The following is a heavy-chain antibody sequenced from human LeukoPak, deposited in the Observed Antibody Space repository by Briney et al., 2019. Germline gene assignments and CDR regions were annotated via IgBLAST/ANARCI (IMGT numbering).Heavy chain of an antibody. CDR1: GGSINSYY. CDR3: ARDMGGGLLEPFDY. J-gene: IGHJ4*02. D-gene: IGHD1-26*01. V-gene: IGHV4-39*07. CDR2: IYYSGST. Sequence: PSETLSLTCTVSGGSINSYYWGWIRQPPGKGLEWIGSIYYSGSTYYNPSLKSRVTISVDTSKNQFSLKLSSVTAADTAVYYCARDMGGGLLEPFDYWGQGTLVTVSS.